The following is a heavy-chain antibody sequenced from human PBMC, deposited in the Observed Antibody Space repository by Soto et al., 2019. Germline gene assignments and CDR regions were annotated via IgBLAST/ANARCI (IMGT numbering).Heavy chain of an antibody. V-gene: IGHV3-66*01. CDR1: GFIVSSNY. J-gene: IGHJ4*02. Sequence: GGSLRLSCAASGFIVSSNYMSWVRQAPGKGLEWVSVIYSGGSTYYADSVKGRFTISRDNSKNTLYLQMNSLRAEDTAVYFCARGRDSSSWYFDDWGQGTLVTVSS. CDR3: ARGRDSSSWYFDD. D-gene: IGHD6-13*01. CDR2: IYSGGST.